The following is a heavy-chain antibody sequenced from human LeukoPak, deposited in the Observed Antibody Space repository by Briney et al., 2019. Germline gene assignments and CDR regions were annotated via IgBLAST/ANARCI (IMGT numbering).Heavy chain of an antibody. CDR3: ATGGHDYGDYGRFDY. CDR2: INPNSGGT. V-gene: IGHV1-2*02. J-gene: IGHJ4*02. D-gene: IGHD4-17*01. CDR1: GYTFTGYY. Sequence: ASVKVSCKASGYTFTGYYMHWVRQAPGQGLEWMGWINPNSGGTNYAQKFQGRVTMTEDTSTDTAYMELSSLRSEDTAVYYCATGGHDYGDYGRFDYWGQGTLVTVSS.